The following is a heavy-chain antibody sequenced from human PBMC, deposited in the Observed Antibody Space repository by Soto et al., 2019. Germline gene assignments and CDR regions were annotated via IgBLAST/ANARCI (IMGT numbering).Heavy chain of an antibody. V-gene: IGHV3-30*03. D-gene: IGHD3-16*01. J-gene: IGHJ3*02. Sequence: QVQLVESGGGVVQPGRSLRLSCAASGFTFSSYGMHWVRQAPGKGLEWVAVISYDGSNKYYADSVKGRFTISRDNSKNTLYLQMNSLRAEDTAVYYCVQCEGGLLFAFDIWGQGTMVTVSS. CDR3: VQCEGGLLFAFDI. CDR2: ISYDGSNK. CDR1: GFTFSSYG.